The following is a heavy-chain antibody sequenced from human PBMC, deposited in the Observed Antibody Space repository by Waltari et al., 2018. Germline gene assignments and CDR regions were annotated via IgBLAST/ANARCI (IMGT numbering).Heavy chain of an antibody. Sequence: QVQLVQSGAEVKKPGASVKVSCKASGYTFTSYYMHWVRQAPGQGLEWMGIINPSGGSTSYAQKFQGRVTMTRETSTSTVYMELSSLRSEDTAVYYCARDYYGSGSYPGAFDIWGQGTMVTVSS. CDR1: GYTFTSYY. D-gene: IGHD3-10*01. CDR3: ARDYYGSGSYPGAFDI. J-gene: IGHJ3*02. CDR2: INPSGGST. V-gene: IGHV1-46*01.